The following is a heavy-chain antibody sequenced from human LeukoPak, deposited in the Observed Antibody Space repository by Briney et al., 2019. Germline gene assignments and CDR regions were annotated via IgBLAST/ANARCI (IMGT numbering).Heavy chain of an antibody. V-gene: IGHV3-30*03. J-gene: IGHJ5*02. Sequence: GGSLRLSCAASGLTLSAFGVHWVRQAPGKGLEWVAVISYDGSNKYYADSVKGRFTISRDNSKNTLYLQMNSLRAEDTAVYYCARDSGYVRFDPWGQGTLVTVSS. D-gene: IGHD5-12*01. CDR2: ISYDGSNK. CDR3: ARDSGYVRFDP. CDR1: GLTLSAFG.